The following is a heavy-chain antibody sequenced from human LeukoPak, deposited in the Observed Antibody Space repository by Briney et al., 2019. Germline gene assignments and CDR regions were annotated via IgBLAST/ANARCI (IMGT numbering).Heavy chain of an antibody. CDR3: ARGHRYGSGSYSYYYYYMDV. D-gene: IGHD3-10*01. V-gene: IGHV3-48*01. CDR2: ITSSSRTI. J-gene: IGHJ6*03. Sequence: GRSLRLSCAASGFTFSSYSMNWVRQAPGKGLEWVSYITSSSRTIYYADSVKGRFTISRDNAKNSPYLQMSSLRAEDTAVYYCARGHRYGSGSYSYYYYYMDVWGKGTTVTISS. CDR1: GFTFSSYS.